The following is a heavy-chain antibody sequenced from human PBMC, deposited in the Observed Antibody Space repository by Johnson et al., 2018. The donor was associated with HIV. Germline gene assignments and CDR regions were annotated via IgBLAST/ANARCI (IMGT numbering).Heavy chain of an antibody. CDR3: AKVRRAVYGFDI. CDR1: GFTFSSFW. V-gene: IGHV3-7*05. J-gene: IGHJ3*02. CDR2: IKQAGSEK. Sequence: VQLVESGGGLVQPGGSLRLSCAASGFTFSSFWMSWVRQAPGKGLEWVANIKQAGSEKYYVDSVKGRFTVSRDDSKNTLYLQMNSLRAEDTAVYYCAKVRRAVYGFDIWGQGTLVTVSS.